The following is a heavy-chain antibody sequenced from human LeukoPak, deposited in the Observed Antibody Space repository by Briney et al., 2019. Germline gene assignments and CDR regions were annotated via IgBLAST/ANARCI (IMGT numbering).Heavy chain of an antibody. Sequence: ASVKVSCKASGYTFTCCSLHCLQQAPGQGLERMRWITLYNGNTKHAKKFQGRVTINRDMSLRTAYIELRSLRSEDSAVYYRGRQGRVYSGYDHGCYYYGMDVWGQGTTATVSS. CDR3: GRQGRVYSGYDHGCYYYGMDV. CDR1: GYTFTCCS. D-gene: IGHD5-12*01. J-gene: IGHJ6*01. CDR2: ITLYNGNT. V-gene: IGHV1-68*01.